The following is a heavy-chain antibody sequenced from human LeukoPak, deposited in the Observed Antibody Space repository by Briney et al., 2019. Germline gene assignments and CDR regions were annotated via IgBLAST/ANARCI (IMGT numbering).Heavy chain of an antibody. CDR2: ISGSGGST. J-gene: IGHJ4*02. V-gene: IGHV3-23*01. Sequence: PGGSLRLSCAASGFTFSTYAMTWVRQAPGEGLEWVSGISGSGGSTYYTDSVKGRFTISRDNSKNTLHLQMSSLRAEDTALYYCXXDRCDRTTCPEVWGQGTLVTVSS. D-gene: IGHD2-2*01. CDR3: XXDRCDRTTCPEV. CDR1: GFTFSTYA.